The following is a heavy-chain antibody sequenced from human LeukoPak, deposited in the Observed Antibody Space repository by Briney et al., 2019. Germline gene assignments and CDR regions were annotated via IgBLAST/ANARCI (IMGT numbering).Heavy chain of an antibody. D-gene: IGHD3-22*01. V-gene: IGHV4-59*11. Sequence: SETLSLTCTVSGDSISPHYWIWVRQPPGKGLEWIGDIYYSGSTDYNPSLKSRVTFSVDTSKNQFSLKLSSVTAADTAVYYCARYLVYGSSGFDDALDIWGQGTMVTVPP. CDR2: IYYSGST. CDR3: ARYLVYGSSGFDDALDI. J-gene: IGHJ3*02. CDR1: GDSISPHY.